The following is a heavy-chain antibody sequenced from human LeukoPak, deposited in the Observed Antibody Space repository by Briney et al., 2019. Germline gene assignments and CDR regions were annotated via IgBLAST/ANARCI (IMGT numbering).Heavy chain of an antibody. CDR1: GGSTNINMDY. J-gene: IGHJ5*02. CDR3: ARRPASSWYNS. V-gene: IGHV4-39*01. D-gene: IGHD6-13*01. CDR2: IYYIGTT. Sequence: SETLSLTCTVSGGSTNINMDYWGWIRQPPGKPLEFIGNIYYIGTTYYNPSLKSRVSISIDTSKNQFSLRLTSVTAADTAVYYCARRPASSWYNSWGQGTLVTVSS.